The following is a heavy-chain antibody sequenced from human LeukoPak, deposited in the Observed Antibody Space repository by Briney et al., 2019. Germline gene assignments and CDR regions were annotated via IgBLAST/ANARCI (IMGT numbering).Heavy chain of an antibody. D-gene: IGHD6-19*01. CDR2: ISYDGSNK. V-gene: IGHV3-30*04. CDR1: GFTFSSYA. CDR3: ARGVGYSSGWLDY. J-gene: IGHJ4*02. Sequence: PGGSLRLSCAASGFTFSSYAMHWVRQAPGKGLEWVAVISYDGSNKYYADSVKGRFTISRDNSKNTLYLQMNSLRAEDTAVYYCARGVGYSSGWLDYWGQGTLVTVSS.